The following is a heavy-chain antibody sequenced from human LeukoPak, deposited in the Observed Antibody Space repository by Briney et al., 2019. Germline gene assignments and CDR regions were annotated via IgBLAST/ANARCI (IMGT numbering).Heavy chain of an antibody. CDR1: GFTFSNYA. CDR3: AKYQLLNNNYWRDAFDF. Sequence: PGGSLRLYCAASGFTFSNYAMTWVRQAPGKGLEWVSVIGRTGDIFYADSVKGRFTISRDNSKNALYLQMNSLRAEDTAVYYCAKYQLLNNNYWRDAFDFWGQGTMVTVSS. CDR2: IGRTGDI. J-gene: IGHJ3*01. V-gene: IGHV3-23*01. D-gene: IGHD1-1*01.